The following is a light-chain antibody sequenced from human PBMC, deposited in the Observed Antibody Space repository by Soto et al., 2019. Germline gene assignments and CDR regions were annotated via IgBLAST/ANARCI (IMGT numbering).Light chain of an antibody. CDR3: HHYNSYSEA. Sequence: DIQLTQSPSLLSASVGDRVTITGRASQGISSYLAWYQQKPGKAPKLLIYAASTLQSGVPSRFSASGSGPEFPLTISSLQPEDFATYYCHHYNSYSEAFGQGTKVDIK. CDR1: QGISSY. J-gene: IGKJ1*01. CDR2: AAS. V-gene: IGKV1-9*01.